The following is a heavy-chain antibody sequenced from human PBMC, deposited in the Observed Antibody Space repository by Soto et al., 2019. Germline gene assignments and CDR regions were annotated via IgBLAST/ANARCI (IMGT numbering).Heavy chain of an antibody. J-gene: IGHJ4*02. CDR1: GYTFTTYG. Sequence: QVHLVQSGAEVKTPGASVVVSCKASGYTFTTYGIGWVRQAPGQGLEWMGWINSNNGNTKYVEKFQGRVTMTTDTSTSTAYMELTSLKSDDTAVYYCARDPGGGASDYWGQGTLVIVSS. D-gene: IGHD3-16*01. CDR2: INSNNGNT. CDR3: ARDPGGGASDY. V-gene: IGHV1-18*01.